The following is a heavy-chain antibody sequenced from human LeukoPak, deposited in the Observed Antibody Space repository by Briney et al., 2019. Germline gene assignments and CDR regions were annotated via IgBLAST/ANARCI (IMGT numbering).Heavy chain of an antibody. CDR2: IGDSGANT. Sequence: PGGSLRLSCAASGFTFSNYAMIWVRQTPGEGLEWVSAIGDSGANTYYADSVKGRFTISRDNSKNTLYLQMNSLRAEDTAIYSCARQVGPDYWGQGTLVTVSS. V-gene: IGHV3-23*01. CDR1: GFTFSNYA. D-gene: IGHD1-26*01. J-gene: IGHJ4*02. CDR3: ARQVGPDY.